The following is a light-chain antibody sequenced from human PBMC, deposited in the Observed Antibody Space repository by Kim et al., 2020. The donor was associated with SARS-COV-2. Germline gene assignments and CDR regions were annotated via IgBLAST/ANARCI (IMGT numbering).Light chain of an antibody. Sequence: QAIHISCIGTSSDVGGYDYVFWYQNHPGKVPKLMIYDVNKRPSGVSNRFSGSKSRNTASLTISGLQAEDEADYYCSSYTSNSTLVLGGGTKVTVL. V-gene: IGLV2-14*03. CDR1: SSDVGGYDY. J-gene: IGLJ2*01. CDR2: DVN. CDR3: SSYTSNSTLV.